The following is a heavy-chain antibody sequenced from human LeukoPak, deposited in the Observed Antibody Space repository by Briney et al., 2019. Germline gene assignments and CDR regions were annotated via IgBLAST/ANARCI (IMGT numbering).Heavy chain of an antibody. CDR2: IYDSGST. CDR1: GASIRSGDYY. Sequence: SETLSLTCTVSGASIRSGDYYWSWIRQPPGKGLEWIGYIYDSGSTYYNPSLKSRVSISVDTSKNQFSLKLSSVTAADTAVYYCVRRNYYFDYWGQGTLVTVSS. J-gene: IGHJ4*02. V-gene: IGHV4-30-4*01. CDR3: VRRNYYFDY.